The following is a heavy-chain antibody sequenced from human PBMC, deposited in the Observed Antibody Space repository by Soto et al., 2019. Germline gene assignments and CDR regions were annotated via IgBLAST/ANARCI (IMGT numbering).Heavy chain of an antibody. CDR2: ISPKSGGT. V-gene: IGHV1-2*02. Sequence: QVQLVQSGAEVKKPGASVKVSREASGYSFIDYYMHWVRQAPGQGFEWMGRISPKSGGTNYAQKFEGRVTMTWDTSLNTAYMELSSLISEDTAVYYCARPPGYISDWYYFDLWGQGTRVTVSS. CDR3: ARPPGYISDWYYFDL. J-gene: IGHJ4*02. D-gene: IGHD3-9*01. CDR1: GYSFIDYY.